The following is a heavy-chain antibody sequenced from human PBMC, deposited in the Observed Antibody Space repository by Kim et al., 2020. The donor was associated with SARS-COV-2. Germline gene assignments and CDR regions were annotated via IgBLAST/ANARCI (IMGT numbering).Heavy chain of an antibody. D-gene: IGHD2-15*01. CDR1: GFTFSSYG. J-gene: IGHJ4*02. CDR3: AKDLRACSGGSCYTGYY. V-gene: IGHV3-30*18. Sequence: GGSLRLSCAASGFTFSSYGMHWVRQAPGKGLEWVAVISYDGSNKYYADSVKGRFTISRDNSKNTLYLQMNSLRAEDTAVYYCAKDLRACSGGSCYTGYYWGQGTLVTVSS. CDR2: ISYDGSNK.